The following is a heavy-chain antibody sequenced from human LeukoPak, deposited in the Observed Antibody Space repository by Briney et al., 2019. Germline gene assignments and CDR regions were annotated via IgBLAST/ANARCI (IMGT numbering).Heavy chain of an antibody. J-gene: IGHJ4*02. CDR2: IKEDGSQK. D-gene: IGHD1-26*01. V-gene: IGHV3-7*01. CDR3: ARDRPSGSYDY. CDR1: GFTFSSYW. Sequence: GGSLRLSCAASGFTFSSYWMSWVRQAPGNGLEWVANIKEDGSQKDYVDSVKGRFTISRDNAKKSLYLQMISLRAEDTSLYYCARDRPSGSYDYWGQGALVTVSS.